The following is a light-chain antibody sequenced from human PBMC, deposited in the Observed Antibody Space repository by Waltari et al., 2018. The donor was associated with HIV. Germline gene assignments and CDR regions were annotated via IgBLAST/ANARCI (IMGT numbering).Light chain of an antibody. J-gene: IGLJ3*02. CDR2: DND. V-gene: IGLV1-51*01. Sequence: QSVLTPPPLLSAAPGQKVAISSSLSSSNIWPDYLSCYQAVPGSVPKLLMYDNDKRPSGTPDRFSGSKSGTSATLDITGLQTGDGADYYCGTWDRSLGGGVFGGGTKLTVL. CDR1: SSNIWPDY. CDR3: GTWDRSLGGGV.